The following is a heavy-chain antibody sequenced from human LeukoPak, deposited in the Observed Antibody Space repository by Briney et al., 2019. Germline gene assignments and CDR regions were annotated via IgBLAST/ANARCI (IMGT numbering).Heavy chain of an antibody. D-gene: IGHD6-13*01. Sequence: PSETLSLTCTVSGGSISSGVYYWGWIRQPPGKGLEWIGSLYYSGSTYYNPSLKSRVTISVDTSKNQFSLKLSSVTAADTAVYYCARNLQYSSSWYSNRYMDVWGKGTTVTVSS. V-gene: IGHV4-39*07. CDR1: GGSISSGVYY. CDR3: ARNLQYSSSWYSNRYMDV. J-gene: IGHJ6*03. CDR2: LYYSGST.